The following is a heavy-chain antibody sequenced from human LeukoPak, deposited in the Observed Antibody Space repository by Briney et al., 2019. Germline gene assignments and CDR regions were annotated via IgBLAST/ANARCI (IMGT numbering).Heavy chain of an antibody. CDR3: ARARSYRYYYYGMDV. V-gene: IGHV4-39*01. D-gene: IGHD1-26*01. CDR2: IYYSGTT. Sequence: SETLSLTCTVSGGSISSGSYYWGWIRQPPGKGLECIGSIYYSGTTYYNPSLKSRVTISVDTSKNQFSLKLTSVTAADTAVYYCARARSYRYYYYGMDVWGQGTTVTVSS. CDR1: GGSISSGSYY. J-gene: IGHJ6*02.